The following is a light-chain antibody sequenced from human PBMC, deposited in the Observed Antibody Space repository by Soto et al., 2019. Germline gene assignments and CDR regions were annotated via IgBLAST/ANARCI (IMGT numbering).Light chain of an antibody. CDR1: TSDIGSYNL. CDR2: EGT. V-gene: IGLV2-23*01. Sequence: QSVLTQPASVSGSPGQSITISCTGTTSDIGSYNLVSWYQQHPSKAPKVLIYEGTKRPSGVSNRFSASKSGNTASLTISGLKAEDEADYYCCAYAGQNTVVFGGGTKLTVL. J-gene: IGLJ2*01. CDR3: CAYAGQNTVV.